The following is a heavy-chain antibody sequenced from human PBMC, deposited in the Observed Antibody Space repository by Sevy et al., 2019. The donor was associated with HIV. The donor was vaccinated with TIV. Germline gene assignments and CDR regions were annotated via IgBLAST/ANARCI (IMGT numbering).Heavy chain of an antibody. J-gene: IGHJ4*02. CDR3: AKGTYIDY. CDR1: GFTFSSFA. CDR2: ISGTGGST. V-gene: IGHV3-23*01. Sequence: GGSLRLSCAASGFTFSSFAMSWVRQAPGMGLEWVSTISGTGGSTYYADSVKGEFTISRDNSKNTRYLQMNSPRVEDTAVYYCAKGTYIDYWGQGTLVTVSS.